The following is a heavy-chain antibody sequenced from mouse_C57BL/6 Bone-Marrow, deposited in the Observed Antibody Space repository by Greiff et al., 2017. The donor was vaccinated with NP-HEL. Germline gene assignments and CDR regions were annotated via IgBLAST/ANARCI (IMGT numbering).Heavy chain of an antibody. CDR3: ARHLAY. V-gene: IGHV5-6*01. J-gene: IGHJ3*01. Sequence: EVQRVESGGDLVKPGGSLKLSCAASGFTFSSYGMSWVRQTPDKRLEWVATISSGGSYTYYPDSVKGRFTISRDNAKNTLYLQMSSLKSEDTAMYYCARHLAYWGQGTLVTVSA. CDR1: GFTFSSYG. CDR2: ISSGGSYT.